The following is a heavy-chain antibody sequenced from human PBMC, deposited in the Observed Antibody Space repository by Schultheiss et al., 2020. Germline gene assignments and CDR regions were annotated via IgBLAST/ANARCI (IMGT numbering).Heavy chain of an antibody. CDR2: IYYSGST. CDR3: ARRSTTVTRYYYYYYGMDV. V-gene: IGHV4-59*01. Sequence: GSLRLSCVASGFTFDDNGMSWIRQHPGKGLEWIGYIYYSGSTNYNPSLKSRVTISVDTSKNQFSLKVSSVTAADTAVYYCARRSTTVTRYYYYYYGMDVWGQGTTVTVSS. J-gene: IGHJ6*02. CDR1: GFTFDDNG. D-gene: IGHD4-17*01.